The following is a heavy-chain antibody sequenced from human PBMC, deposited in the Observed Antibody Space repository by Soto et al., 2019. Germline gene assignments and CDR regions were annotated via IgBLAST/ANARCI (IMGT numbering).Heavy chain of an antibody. CDR1: GYTFTSYG. CDR3: ARVRSRWLRLRYYYGMDA. J-gene: IGHJ6*02. CDR2: ISAYNGNT. V-gene: IGHV1-18*01. D-gene: IGHD5-12*01. Sequence: ASVKVSCKASGYTFTSYGISWVRQAPGQGLEWMGWISAYNGNTNYAQKLQGRVTMTTDTSTSTAYMELRSLRSDDTAVYYCARVRSRWLRLRYYYGMDAWGQGTTVTVSS.